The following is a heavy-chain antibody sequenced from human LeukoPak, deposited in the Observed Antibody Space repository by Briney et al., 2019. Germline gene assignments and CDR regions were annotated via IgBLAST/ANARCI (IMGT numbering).Heavy chain of an antibody. Sequence: PSETLSLTCTVSGGSISSSSYYWGWIRQPPGKGLEWIGSIYYSGSTYYNPSLKSRVTISVDTSKSQFSLKLSSVTAADTAVYYCARDQRYSSPWWFDPWGQGTLVTVSS. CDR2: IYYSGST. J-gene: IGHJ5*02. CDR3: ARDQRYSSPWWFDP. CDR1: GGSISSSSYY. V-gene: IGHV4-39*07. D-gene: IGHD5-18*01.